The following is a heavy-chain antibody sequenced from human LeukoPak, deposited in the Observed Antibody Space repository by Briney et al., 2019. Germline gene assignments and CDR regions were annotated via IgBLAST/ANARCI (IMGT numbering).Heavy chain of an antibody. CDR2: ISYDGSNK. Sequence: GRSLRLSCAASGFTFSSYAMHWVRQAPGKGLEWVAVISYDGSNKYYADSVKGRFTISRDNSKNTLYLQMNSLRAEDMALYYCAKSSSSSQKYYFDYWGQGTLVTVSS. V-gene: IGHV3-30*04. CDR3: AKSSSSSQKYYFDY. D-gene: IGHD6-13*01. J-gene: IGHJ4*02. CDR1: GFTFSSYA.